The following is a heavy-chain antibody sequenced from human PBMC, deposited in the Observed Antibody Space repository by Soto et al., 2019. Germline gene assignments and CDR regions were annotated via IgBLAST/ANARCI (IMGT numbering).Heavy chain of an antibody. D-gene: IGHD1-1*01. CDR3: AKKAQGGTGPVFDY. Sequence: HPGGSLRLSCATSGFTFSTYAMSWVRQAPGKGLEWVAAISGGGSVIYYADSVRGRFTISRDNSRNTLYVQMNSLRVEDTAVYYCAKKAQGGTGPVFDYWGQGALVTVSS. J-gene: IGHJ4*02. V-gene: IGHV3-23*01. CDR2: ISGGGSVI. CDR1: GFTFSTYA.